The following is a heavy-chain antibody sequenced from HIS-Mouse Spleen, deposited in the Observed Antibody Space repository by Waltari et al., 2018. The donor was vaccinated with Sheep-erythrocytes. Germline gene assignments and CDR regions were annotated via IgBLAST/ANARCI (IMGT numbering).Heavy chain of an antibody. CDR2: IYGGGST. D-gene: IGHD2-21*02. CDR1: GFTVSSNY. CDR3: ARVSGGNSNRFDY. Sequence: EVQLVESGGGLVQPGGSLRLSCAASGFTVSSNYMSWVRQAPGKGLEWVSIIYGGGSTYYADSVKGRFTISRDNSKNTLYLQMNSLRAEDTAVYYCARVSGGNSNRFDYWGQGTLVTVSS. V-gene: IGHV3-66*01. J-gene: IGHJ4*02.